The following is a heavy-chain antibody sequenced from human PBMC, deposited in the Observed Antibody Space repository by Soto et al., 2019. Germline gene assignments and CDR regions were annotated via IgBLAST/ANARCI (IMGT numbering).Heavy chain of an antibody. CDR2: ISGSGGST. CDR1: GFTFSSHA. Sequence: VGFLRLSCAASGFTFSSHAMSWVRQAPGKGLEWVSAISGSGGSTYYADSVKGRFTISRDNSKNTLYLQMNSLRAEDTAVYYCAKVTIFGVYTQSYYYMDVWGKGTTVTVSS. CDR3: AKVTIFGVYTQSYYYMDV. D-gene: IGHD3-3*01. J-gene: IGHJ6*03. V-gene: IGHV3-23*01.